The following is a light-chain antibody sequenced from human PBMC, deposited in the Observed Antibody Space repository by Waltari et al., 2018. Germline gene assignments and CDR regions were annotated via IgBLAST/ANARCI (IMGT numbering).Light chain of an antibody. CDR1: TGAVTCRNY. CDR3: LIYYGGVVV. J-gene: IGLJ2*01. Sequence: TLLTQNPSPAVSPVRPNTLTFPSRTGAVTCRNYPNWFQQKPGQEPRPLIYTTNNKHSWTPARFAGSLLGGKAALTLSGVQPEDEADYYCLIYYGGVVVFGGGTKLTVL. CDR2: TTN. V-gene: IGLV7-43*01.